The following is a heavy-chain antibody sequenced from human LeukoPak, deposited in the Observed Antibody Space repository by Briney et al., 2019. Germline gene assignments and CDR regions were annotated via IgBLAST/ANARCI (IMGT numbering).Heavy chain of an antibody. CDR2: IYYGGST. Sequence: SETLSLTCTVSGGSISSNTYYWDWIRQPPGKGLECIGSIYYGGSTYYNPSLKSRVIISVDTSKNQFSLKLSSVTAADTAVYYCARAYYYASGAFDIWGQGTMVTVSS. V-gene: IGHV4-39*01. J-gene: IGHJ3*02. D-gene: IGHD3-22*01. CDR3: ARAYYYASGAFDI. CDR1: GGSISSNTYY.